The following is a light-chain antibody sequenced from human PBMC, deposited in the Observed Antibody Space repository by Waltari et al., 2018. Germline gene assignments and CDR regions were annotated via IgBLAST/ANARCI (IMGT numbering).Light chain of an antibody. CDR3: SSYTSSNTFV. CDR2: EVS. CDR1: RSDIGGYNY. J-gene: IGLJ1*01. V-gene: IGLV2-14*01. Sequence: QSALTQPASVSGSPGQSITISCTGTRSDIGGYNYVSWYQQPPDKAPKFMIYEVSYRPSGVSNRFSGSKSGNTASLTISGLQAEDEADYYCSSYTSSNTFVFGTGTKVTVL.